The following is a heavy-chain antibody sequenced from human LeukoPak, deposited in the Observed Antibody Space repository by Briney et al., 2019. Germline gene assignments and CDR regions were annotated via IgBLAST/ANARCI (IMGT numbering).Heavy chain of an antibody. J-gene: IGHJ4*02. D-gene: IGHD3-9*01. V-gene: IGHV3-23*01. CDR3: AKGYDILTGLYFDY. Sequence: GGSLRLSCAASGFTFSTYAMSWVRQAPGKGLEWVSAISGSGGSTYYADSVKGRFTISRDNSKNTLYLQMNSLRAEDTAVYYCAKGYDILTGLYFDYWGQGTLVTVSS. CDR2: ISGSGGST. CDR1: GFTFSTYA.